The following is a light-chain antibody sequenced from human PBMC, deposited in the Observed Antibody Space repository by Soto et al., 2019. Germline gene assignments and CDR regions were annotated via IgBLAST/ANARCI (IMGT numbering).Light chain of an antibody. CDR1: ESISSW. CDR2: KAS. J-gene: IGKJ4*01. CDR3: QHYSVFPLT. Sequence: DIQMTQFPSTLSASLGDRVTITCRASESISSWLAWYQQKPGKAPKILIYKASTLQSGVPSRFTGSGSGTEFTLTISSLQPDDFATYYCQHYSVFPLTFGGGTKVEIK. V-gene: IGKV1-5*03.